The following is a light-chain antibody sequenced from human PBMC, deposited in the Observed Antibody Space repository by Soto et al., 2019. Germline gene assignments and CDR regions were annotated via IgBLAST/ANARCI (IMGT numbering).Light chain of an antibody. CDR3: HQYGKPRIT. J-gene: IGKJ5*01. V-gene: IGKV3-11*01. CDR2: EXS. Sequence: EMVLTQSTSTLSLSPWERAPLSFRASQTVTSSLACYQQSPGKAPRLLLYEXSNSATGIPARFSGSGSGADFTRPISRIEPDDCARYFWHQYGKPRITFGQGTRLEIK. CDR1: QTVTSS.